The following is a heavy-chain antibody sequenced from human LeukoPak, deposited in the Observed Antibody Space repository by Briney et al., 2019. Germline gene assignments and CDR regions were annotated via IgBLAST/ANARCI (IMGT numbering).Heavy chain of an antibody. CDR1: GFTFSSYG. V-gene: IGHV3-33*06. D-gene: IGHD3-22*01. CDR2: IWYDGSNK. Sequence: PGGSLRLSCAASGFTFSSYGIHWVRQAPGKGLEWVAGIWYDGSNKYYADSVKGRFTISRDNSKNTLYLQMNSLRAEDTAVYYCAKDQYYYDGSGYYPVGFDYCGLGTLVTVSS. J-gene: IGHJ4*02. CDR3: AKDQYYYDGSGYYPVGFDY.